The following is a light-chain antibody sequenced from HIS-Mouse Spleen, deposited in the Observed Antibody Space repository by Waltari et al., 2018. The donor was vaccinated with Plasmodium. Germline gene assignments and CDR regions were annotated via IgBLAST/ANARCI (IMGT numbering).Light chain of an antibody. J-gene: IGLJ1*01. CDR3: CSYAGSYTYV. CDR2: DVS. V-gene: IGLV2-11*01. Sequence: QSALTPPRSVSGSPRQSVTISCTGTSSDVGGCNCVSWYQPHPGKAPKLMIYDVSKRPSGVPDRFSGSKSGNTASLTISGLQAEDEADYYCCSYAGSYTYVFGTGTKVTVL. CDR1: SSDVGGCNC.